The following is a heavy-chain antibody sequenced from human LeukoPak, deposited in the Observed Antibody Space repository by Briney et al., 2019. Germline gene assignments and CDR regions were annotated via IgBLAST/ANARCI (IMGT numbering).Heavy chain of an antibody. Sequence: SETLSLTCTVSGGSISSYYWSWIRQSPGKGLEWIGYIHYSGSPNYNPSLKSRVTISIDTSKNQFSLKLSSVTVEDTAVYYCARHSNWNAGVDWFDPWGQGTQVTVSS. CDR3: ARHSNWNAGVDWFDP. D-gene: IGHD1-20*01. CDR2: IHYSGSP. CDR1: GGSISSYY. V-gene: IGHV4-59*08. J-gene: IGHJ5*02.